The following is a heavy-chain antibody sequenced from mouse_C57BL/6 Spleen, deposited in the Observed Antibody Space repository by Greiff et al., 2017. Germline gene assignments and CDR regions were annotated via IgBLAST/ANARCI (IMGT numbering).Heavy chain of an antibody. V-gene: IGHV1-85*01. J-gene: IGHJ3*01. CDR2: IYPRDGST. D-gene: IGHD1-1*01. CDR3: AREGDYYGSSYERTWFAY. Sequence: QVQLQQSGPELVKPGASVKLSCKASGYTFTSYDINWVKQRPGQGLEWIGWIYPRDGSTKYNEKFKGKATLTVDTSSSTAYMELHSLTSEDSAVYCCAREGDYYGSSYERTWFAYWGQGTLVTVSA. CDR1: GYTFTSYD.